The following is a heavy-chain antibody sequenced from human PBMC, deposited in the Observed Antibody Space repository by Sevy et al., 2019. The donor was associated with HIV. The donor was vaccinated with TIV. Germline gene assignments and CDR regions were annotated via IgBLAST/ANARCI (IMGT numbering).Heavy chain of an antibody. CDR2: INWFGTII. Sequence: SLRLSCIASGFNFNDYAMHWVRQVPGKGLEWVSGINWFGTIIGYGDSVKGRFTISRDNARKSVYLEMNSLSPEDTALYYCAKDLAQGGTLNFYYYGMDFWGQGTTVTVSS. J-gene: IGHJ6*02. CDR1: GFNFNDYA. V-gene: IGHV3-9*01. D-gene: IGHD3-16*01. CDR3: AKDLAQGGTLNFYYYGMDF.